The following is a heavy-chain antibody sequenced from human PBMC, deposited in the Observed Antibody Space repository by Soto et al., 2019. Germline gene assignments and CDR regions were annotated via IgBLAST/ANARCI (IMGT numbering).Heavy chain of an antibody. D-gene: IGHD3-3*01. CDR2: IYYSGST. V-gene: IGHV4-39*01. J-gene: IGHJ4*02. CDR3: ATITIFGVVPNYFDY. CDR1: GGSISSSSYY. Sequence: SETLSLTCTVSGGSISSSSYYWGWIRQPPGKGLEWIGSIYYSGSTYYNPSLKSRVTISVDTPKNQFSLKLSSVTAADTAVYYCATITIFGVVPNYFDYWGQGTLVTVSS.